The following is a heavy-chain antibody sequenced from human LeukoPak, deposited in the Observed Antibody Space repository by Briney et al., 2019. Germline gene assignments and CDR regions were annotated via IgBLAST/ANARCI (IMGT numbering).Heavy chain of an antibody. V-gene: IGHV3-7*01. CDR2: IKNDGSES. CDR3: ARSKAGGY. J-gene: IGHJ4*02. CDR1: GFTFSIHW. Sequence: PGGSLRLSCAASGFTFSIHWMTWVRQAPGKGLEWVANIKNDGSESYYADSAKGRFTISRDNAKYSLYLQMNSLRAEDTAVYYCARSKAGGYWGQGTLVIVST. D-gene: IGHD3-10*01.